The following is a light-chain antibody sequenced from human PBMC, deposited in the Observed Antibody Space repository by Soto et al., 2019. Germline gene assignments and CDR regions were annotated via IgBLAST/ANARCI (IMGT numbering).Light chain of an antibody. CDR2: DND. CDR1: SSNIGNNL. V-gene: IGLV1-51*01. CDR3: QTWDSSLSSWV. J-gene: IGLJ3*02. Sequence: QSVLTQPPSVSAAPGQKVTISCSGSSSNIGNNLVSWYQQLPRTAPKVLIYDNDKRPSGIPDRFSGSKSGTSATLGITGLQTGDEADYYCQTWDSSLSSWVFGGGTKLTVL.